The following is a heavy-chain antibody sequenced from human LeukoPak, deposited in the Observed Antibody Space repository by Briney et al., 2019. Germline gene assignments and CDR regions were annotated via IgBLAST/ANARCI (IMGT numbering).Heavy chain of an antibody. CDR2: ISTYNGYA. Sequence: ASVKVSCKASGYTFTRYGISWVQQAPGQGLEWMGWISTYNGYANYAQKFQGRVTMTTETSTSTAYMELRSLRSDDTAVYYCARNSSDWYGYMDVWGKGTTVTVSS. V-gene: IGHV1-18*01. J-gene: IGHJ6*04. D-gene: IGHD6-19*01. CDR1: GYTFTRYG. CDR3: ARNSSDWYGYMDV.